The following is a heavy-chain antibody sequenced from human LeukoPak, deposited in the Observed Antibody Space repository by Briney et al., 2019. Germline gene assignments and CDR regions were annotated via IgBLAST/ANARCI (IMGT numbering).Heavy chain of an antibody. V-gene: IGHV3-15*01. Sequence: TGGSLRLSCEASGFSFSNAWMSWVRQAPGKGLEWVGRIKSKTDRGTTDYAAPVKGRFTISRDDSKNTLYLQMNSLKTEDTAVYYCTTYRYCSSTSCYPYYYYGMDVWGQGTTVTVSS. CDR1: GFSFSNAW. D-gene: IGHD2-2*01. J-gene: IGHJ6*02. CDR2: IKSKTDRGTT. CDR3: TTYRYCSSTSCYPYYYYGMDV.